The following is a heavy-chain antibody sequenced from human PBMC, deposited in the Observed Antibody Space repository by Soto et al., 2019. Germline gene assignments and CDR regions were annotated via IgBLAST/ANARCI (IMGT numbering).Heavy chain of an antibody. D-gene: IGHD6-13*01. CDR2: IYSGGST. Sequence: GGSLRLSCAASGFTVSSNYMSWVRQAPGKGLEWVSVIYSGGSTYYADSVKGRFTITMANAKNTLYLQMNSLRAEDTAVDYCARSPGNSSPPDYYYDYMDVWGKGTTVTVSS. CDR3: ARSPGNSSPPDYYYDYMDV. V-gene: IGHV3-66*01. CDR1: GFTVSSNY. J-gene: IGHJ6*03.